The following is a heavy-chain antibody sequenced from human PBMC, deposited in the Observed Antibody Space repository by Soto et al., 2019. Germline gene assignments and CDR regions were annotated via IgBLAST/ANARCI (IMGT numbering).Heavy chain of an antibody. Sequence: PGGSLRLSCAASGFTFSSYAMSWVRQAPGKGLEWVSAISGSGGSTYYADSVKGRFTISRDNSKNTLYLQMNSLRAEDTAVYYCAKGPVDYYYYGMDVWGQGTTVTVS. D-gene: IGHD2-15*01. CDR1: GFTFSSYA. V-gene: IGHV3-23*01. J-gene: IGHJ6*02. CDR3: AKGPVDYYYYGMDV. CDR2: ISGSGGST.